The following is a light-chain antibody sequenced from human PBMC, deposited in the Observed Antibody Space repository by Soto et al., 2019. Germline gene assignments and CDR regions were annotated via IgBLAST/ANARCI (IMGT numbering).Light chain of an antibody. Sequence: QSVLTQPPSVSGAPGQRVTISCTGSSSNIGAGYDVHWYQQLPGTAPKLLIYGHSNRPSGVPDRFSGSKSGTSSSLAITGLQDEDEADYYCQSYDSSLSGYVFGTGTKLTVL. CDR3: QSYDSSLSGYV. CDR1: SSNIGAGYD. CDR2: GHS. J-gene: IGLJ1*01. V-gene: IGLV1-40*01.